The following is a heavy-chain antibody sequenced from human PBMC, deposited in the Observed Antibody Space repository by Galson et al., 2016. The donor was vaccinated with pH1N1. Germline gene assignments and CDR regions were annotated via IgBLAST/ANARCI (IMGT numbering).Heavy chain of an antibody. Sequence: SVKVSCKASGYTFTDYYIHWVRQAPGKGLEWMAWMSAYNGNTNYAQEFQGRVTMATDTSTNTAYMELRNLTSDDTAVYYCARDVRISLWLPDFWGQGTLVTVSS. J-gene: IGHJ4*02. CDR3: ARDVRISLWLPDF. CDR2: MSAYNGNT. D-gene: IGHD5-18*01. V-gene: IGHV1-18*01. CDR1: GYTFTDYY.